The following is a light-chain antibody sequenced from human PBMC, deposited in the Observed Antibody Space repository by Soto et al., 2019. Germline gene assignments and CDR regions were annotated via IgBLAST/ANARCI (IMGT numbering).Light chain of an antibody. Sequence: QSVLTQPPSASGSPGQSVTISCTGTSSDVGGYNYVSWYQQHPGKAPKLMIYEVTKRPSGVPDRFSASKSGNTASLTVSGLQAEDEADYYCSSYAGGTNVVFGGGTKVTVL. V-gene: IGLV2-8*01. J-gene: IGLJ3*02. CDR1: SSDVGGYNY. CDR2: EVT. CDR3: SSYAGGTNVV.